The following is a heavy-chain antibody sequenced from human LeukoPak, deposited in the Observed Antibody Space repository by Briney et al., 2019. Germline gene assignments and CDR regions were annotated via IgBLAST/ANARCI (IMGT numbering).Heavy chain of an antibody. V-gene: IGHV3-7*03. Sequence: GGSLRLSCAASGFTFNNYWMSWVRQAPGKGLEWVANIKQDGSGLYYVESVKGRFTISRDNAKNSLYLRMTSLRAEDTAVYYCARDPGRTGFDYWGQGTLVTVSS. D-gene: IGHD1/OR15-1a*01. CDR3: ARDPGRTGFDY. J-gene: IGHJ4*02. CDR1: GFTFNNYW. CDR2: IKQDGSGL.